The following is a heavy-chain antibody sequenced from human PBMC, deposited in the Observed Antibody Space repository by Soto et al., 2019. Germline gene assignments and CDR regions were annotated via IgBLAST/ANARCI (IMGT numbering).Heavy chain of an antibody. J-gene: IGHJ4*02. CDR1: GFTFSNYD. CDR2: ISGTGDST. CDR3: VKDGRITMVRGVTIPPGY. V-gene: IGHV3-23*01. Sequence: PGGSLRLSCVASGFTFSNYDISWVRQAPGKGLEWVSGISGTGDSTDYADSVKGRFTISRDNSKNTLYLQMNGLRAEDTAVYYCVKDGRITMVRGVTIPPGYWGQGTLVTVSS. D-gene: IGHD3-10*01.